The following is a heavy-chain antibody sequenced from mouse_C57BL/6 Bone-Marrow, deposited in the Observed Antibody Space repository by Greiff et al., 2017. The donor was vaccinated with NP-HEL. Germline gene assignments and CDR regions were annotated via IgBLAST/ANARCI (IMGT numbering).Heavy chain of an antibody. J-gene: IGHJ3*01. CDR2: ISSGGSYT. CDR3: ARPRAPITTVVARFAY. V-gene: IGHV5-6*01. CDR1: GFTFSSYG. D-gene: IGHD1-1*01. Sequence: EVKLMESGGDLVKPGGSLKLSCAASGFTFSSYGMSWVRQTPDKRLEWVATISSGGSYTYYPDSVKGRFTISRDNAKNTLYLQMSSLKSEDTAMYYCARPRAPITTVVARFAYWGQGTLVTVSA.